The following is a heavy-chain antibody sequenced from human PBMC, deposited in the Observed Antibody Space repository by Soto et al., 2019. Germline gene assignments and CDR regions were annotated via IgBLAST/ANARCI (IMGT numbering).Heavy chain of an antibody. CDR2: IYYSGST. CDR1: GGSISSSSYY. J-gene: IGHJ4*02. V-gene: IGHV4-39*01. D-gene: IGHD2-8*01. CDR3: ARVRVNIVLMVYALDY. Sequence: SETLSLTCTVSGGSISSSSYYWGWIRQPPGKGLEWIGSIYYSGSTYYNPSLKSRVTISVDTSKNQFSLKLSSVTAADTAVYYCARVRVNIVLMVYALDYWGQGTLVTVSS.